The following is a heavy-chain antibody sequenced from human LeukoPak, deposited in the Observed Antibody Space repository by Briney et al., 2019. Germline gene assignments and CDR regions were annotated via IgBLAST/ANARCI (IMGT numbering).Heavy chain of an antibody. V-gene: IGHV3-9*01. CDR3: AKDIAYYYDSSGYLGAFDI. J-gene: IGHJ3*02. CDR1: GFTFDDYA. Sequence: GGSLRLSCAASGFTFDDYAMHWVRQAPGKGLEWVSGISWNSGSIGYADSVKGRFTISRDNAKNSLYLQMNSLRAEDTALYYCAKDIAYYYDSSGYLGAFDIRGQGTMVTVSS. D-gene: IGHD3-22*01. CDR2: ISWNSGSI.